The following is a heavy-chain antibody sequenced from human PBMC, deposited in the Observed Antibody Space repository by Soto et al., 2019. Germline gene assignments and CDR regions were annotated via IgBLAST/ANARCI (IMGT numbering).Heavy chain of an antibody. J-gene: IGHJ3*02. Sequence: QVQLVESGGGLVKPGGSLRLSCAASGFTFSDYDMSWVRQAPGKGLEWVSYINSSGSSLYYADSVKGRFTISRDNAQNSLYLQMNRLRAEDTALYYCARLSAHDAFDIWGQGTMVTVSS. CDR2: INSSGSSL. CDR1: GFTFSDYD. V-gene: IGHV3-11*01. CDR3: ARLSAHDAFDI.